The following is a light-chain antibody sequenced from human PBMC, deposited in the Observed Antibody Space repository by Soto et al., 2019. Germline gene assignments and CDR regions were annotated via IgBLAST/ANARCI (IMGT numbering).Light chain of an antibody. CDR2: GAS. J-gene: IGKJ5*01. Sequence: EIVFTQSPGTLSLSPGDRVTLSCRASQRVTSTYLAWYQQKPGQAPRLLIYGASTRATGIPARFSGGGSGTELTLTISSLQSEDFAVYYCQQYNNWPITFGQGTRLEIK. CDR3: QQYNNWPIT. CDR1: QRVTSTY. V-gene: IGKV3-15*01.